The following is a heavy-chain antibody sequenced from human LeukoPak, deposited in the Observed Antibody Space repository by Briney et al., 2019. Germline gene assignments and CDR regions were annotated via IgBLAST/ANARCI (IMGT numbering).Heavy chain of an antibody. D-gene: IGHD4-11*01. J-gene: IGHJ5*02. Sequence: ASVKVSCKASGGTFSSYAISWVRQAPGQGLEWMGWISAYNGNTNYAQKLQGRVTMTTDTSTSTAYMELRSLRSDDTAVYYCAVLRHYSNWFDPWGQGTLVTVSS. CDR1: GGTFSSYA. V-gene: IGHV1-18*01. CDR3: AVLRHYSNWFDP. CDR2: ISAYNGNT.